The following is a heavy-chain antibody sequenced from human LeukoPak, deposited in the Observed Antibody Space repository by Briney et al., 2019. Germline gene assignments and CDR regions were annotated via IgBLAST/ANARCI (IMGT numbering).Heavy chain of an antibody. Sequence: GGSLRLSCTASGFTFGDYAMSWVRQAPGEGLEWVGFIRSKAYGGTTEYAASVKGRFTISRDDSKSIAYLQMNSLKTEDTAVYYCTRAWELPDAFDIWGQGTMVTVSS. V-gene: IGHV3-49*04. CDR2: IRSKAYGGTT. CDR1: GFTFGDYA. J-gene: IGHJ3*02. CDR3: TRAWELPDAFDI. D-gene: IGHD1-26*01.